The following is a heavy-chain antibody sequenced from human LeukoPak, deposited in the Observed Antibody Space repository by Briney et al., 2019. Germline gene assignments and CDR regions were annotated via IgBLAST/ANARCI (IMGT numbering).Heavy chain of an antibody. CDR1: GFTFSSYE. CDR3: ARDLFRFDSSGYSDPFDY. CDR2: ISSSGSTI. V-gene: IGHV3-48*03. Sequence: LSCAAXGFTFSSYEMNWVRQAPGKGLEWVSYISSSGSTIYYADSVKGRFTISRDNAKNSLYLQMNSLRAEDTAVYYCARDLFRFDSSGYSDPFDYWGQGTLVTVSS. J-gene: IGHJ4*02. D-gene: IGHD3-22*01.